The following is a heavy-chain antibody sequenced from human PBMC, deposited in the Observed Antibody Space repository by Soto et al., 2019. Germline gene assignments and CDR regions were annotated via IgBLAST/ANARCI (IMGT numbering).Heavy chain of an antibody. CDR2: IYPGDSDT. CDR1: GYSLTSYW. V-gene: IGHV5-51*01. J-gene: IGHJ3*02. D-gene: IGHD1-7*01. CDR3: ACTRGWNFDAFDI. Sequence: PGESLKISCKGSGYSLTSYWIGWVRQMPGKGLEWMGIIYPGDSDTRYSPSFQGQVTISADKSISTAYLQWSSLKASDTAMYYCACTRGWNFDAFDIWGQGTMVTVSS.